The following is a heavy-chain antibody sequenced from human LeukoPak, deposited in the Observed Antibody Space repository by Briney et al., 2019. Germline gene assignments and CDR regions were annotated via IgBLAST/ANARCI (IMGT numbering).Heavy chain of an antibody. D-gene: IGHD2-2*01. CDR1: GGSFSGYY. V-gene: IGHV4-34*01. CDR2: INHSGST. J-gene: IGHJ4*02. CDR3: ARHRRYCSSTSCSDSGYDDY. Sequence: SETLSLTCAVYGGSFSGYYWSWIRQPPGKGLEWLGEINHSGSTNYNPSLKSRVTISVDTSKNQFSLKLSSVTAADTAVYYCARHRRYCSSTSCSDSGYDDYWGEGGMVAVSS.